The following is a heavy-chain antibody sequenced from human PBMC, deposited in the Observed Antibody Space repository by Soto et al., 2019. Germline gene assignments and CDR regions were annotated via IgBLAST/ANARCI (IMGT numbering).Heavy chain of an antibody. D-gene: IGHD5-18*01. Sequence: GGSLRLSCAASGFTFSSYAMSWVRQAPGKGLEWVSAISGSAVSTYYADPVKGRFTISRDNSKSTLYLQMNSLRADDTAVYYCVKDPISPPPTAPGPYGMDVGGQGTTVTVSS. J-gene: IGHJ6*02. CDR1: GFTFSSYA. CDR2: ISGSAVST. V-gene: IGHV3-23*01. CDR3: VKDPISPPPTAPGPYGMDV.